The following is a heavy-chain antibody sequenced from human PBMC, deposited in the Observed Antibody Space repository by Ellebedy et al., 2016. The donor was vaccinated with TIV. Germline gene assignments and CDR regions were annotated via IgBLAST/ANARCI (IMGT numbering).Heavy chain of an antibody. J-gene: IGHJ4*02. V-gene: IGHV1-46*01. D-gene: IGHD2-8*01. CDR3: ARTNCTDAACHHLSLDY. Sequence: ASVKVSXXASGFNIISYYIHWVRRAPGHGLEWMGIINPSGGSTTYAQSFQGRVSMTRDTSTNTVYLELSSLTSDDTAMYYCARTNCTDAACHHLSLDYWGQGTLVTVSS. CDR1: GFNIISYY. CDR2: INPSGGST.